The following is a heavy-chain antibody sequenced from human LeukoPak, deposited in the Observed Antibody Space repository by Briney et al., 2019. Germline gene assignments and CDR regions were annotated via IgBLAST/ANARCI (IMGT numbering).Heavy chain of an antibody. Sequence: PGGSLRPSCSASGFTFSSDAMSSVRQAPGRRLEWVSGISGNGGSTIYADSVKGRFTISRENSKNTVYLQMNSLRAEDTAVYYCAKGWSYYYASGNDYFDYWGQGTLVTVSS. CDR2: ISGNGGST. CDR1: GFTFSSDA. J-gene: IGHJ4*02. CDR3: AKGWSYYYASGNDYFDY. V-gene: IGHV3-23*01. D-gene: IGHD3-10*01.